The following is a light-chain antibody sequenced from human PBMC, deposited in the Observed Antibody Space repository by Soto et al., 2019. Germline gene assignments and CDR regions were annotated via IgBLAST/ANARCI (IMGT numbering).Light chain of an antibody. V-gene: IGKV3-20*01. CDR1: QSVDSNY. CDR3: QQYGSSFIT. J-gene: IGKJ5*01. Sequence: EIVLTQSPGTLSLSPGERATLSCRASQSVDSNYLAWYRQKPGQAPRLLIYAASSRATGIPDRFSGSGSGTDITLTISRLEPEDFAVYYCQQYGSSFITFGQGTRLEIK. CDR2: AAS.